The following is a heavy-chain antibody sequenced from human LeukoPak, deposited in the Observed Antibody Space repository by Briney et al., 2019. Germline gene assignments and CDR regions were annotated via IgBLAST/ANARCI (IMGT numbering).Heavy chain of an antibody. CDR3: ARDYSSSWLRFFDY. D-gene: IGHD6-6*01. CDR2: MWFDGSNI. V-gene: IGHV3-33*01. CDR1: GFXFSSYG. Sequence: GRSLRLSCAASGFXFSSYGIHWVRQAPGKGLEWVAVMWFDGSNIYYADSVKGRFTISRDNSKNTLYLQMDSLRAEDTAVYYCARDYSSSWLRFFDYWGQGTLVTVSS. J-gene: IGHJ4*02.